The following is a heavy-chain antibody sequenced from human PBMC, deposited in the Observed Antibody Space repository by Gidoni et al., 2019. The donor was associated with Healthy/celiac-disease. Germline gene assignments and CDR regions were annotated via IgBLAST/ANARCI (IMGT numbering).Heavy chain of an antibody. CDR3: AGSHDYGDYDY. CDR2: VSYSGST. Sequence: ESGPGLVKPSETLSLICTVSGGSISNYFWTWIRQPPGKGLEWIGFVSYSGSTNYNPSLKSRVTISVDTSKNQFSLKLRSVTAADTAVYYCAGSHDYGDYDYWGQGTLVTVSS. CDR1: GGSISNYF. V-gene: IGHV4-59*01. J-gene: IGHJ4*02. D-gene: IGHD4-17*01.